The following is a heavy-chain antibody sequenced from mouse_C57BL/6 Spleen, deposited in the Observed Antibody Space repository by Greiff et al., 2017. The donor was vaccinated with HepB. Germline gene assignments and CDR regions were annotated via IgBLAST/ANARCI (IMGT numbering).Heavy chain of an antibody. CDR3: TTRMVTFAY. D-gene: IGHD2-1*01. CDR1: GFNIKDDY. J-gene: IGHJ3*01. CDR2: IDPENGDT. V-gene: IGHV14-4*01. Sequence: EVQLQQSGAELVRPGASVKLSCTASGFNIKDDYMHWVKQRPEQGLEWIGWIDPENGDTEYASKFQGKATITADTSSNTAYLQLSSLTSEDTAVYYCTTRMVTFAYWGQGTLVTVSA.